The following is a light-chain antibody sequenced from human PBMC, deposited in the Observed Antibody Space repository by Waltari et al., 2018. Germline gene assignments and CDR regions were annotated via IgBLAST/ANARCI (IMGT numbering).Light chain of an antibody. V-gene: IGLV2-23*02. CDR3: CSYASSSPRLV. J-gene: IGLJ2*01. CDR2: EVL. Sequence: QSALTQPASVSGSLGQSISISCSGTYSNFGSYDLVPWYHQPPGEAPKLLIYEVLKRPSGFSKRFTGSESGNAASLTRSALRPEDEGTYYCCSYASSSPRLVFGGGTELSVL. CDR1: YSNFGSYDL.